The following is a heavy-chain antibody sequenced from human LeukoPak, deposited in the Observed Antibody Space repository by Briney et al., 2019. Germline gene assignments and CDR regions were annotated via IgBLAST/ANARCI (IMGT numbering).Heavy chain of an antibody. CDR2: ISGSGGST. V-gene: IGHV3-23*01. J-gene: IGHJ6*03. Sequence: GGSLSLSCAASGFTFSSYAMSWVRHAPGEGLEWVSAISGSGGSTNYADSAKVRFTISRDNSKNTLYLHMNSLRAEDPPLYYFAKDLGQQLVLISYYWDVWGKGTTVTVSS. CDR1: GFTFSSYA. CDR3: AKDLGQQLVLISYYWDV. D-gene: IGHD6-13*01.